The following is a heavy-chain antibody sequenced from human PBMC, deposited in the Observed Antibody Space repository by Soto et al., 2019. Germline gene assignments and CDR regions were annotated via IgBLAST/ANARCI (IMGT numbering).Heavy chain of an antibody. J-gene: IGHJ4*02. V-gene: IGHV3-30*18. D-gene: IGHD6-13*01. CDR3: AKVWGIAAAGSFTHFDY. CDR1: GFTFSNYG. CDR2: ISYDGSYK. Sequence: GGSLRLSWAASGFTFSNYGMHWVRQAPGKGLEWVAVISYDGSYKYYADSGKGRFTISRDNSKNTLYLQMNSVRAEDTAVYYCAKVWGIAAAGSFTHFDYWGQGTLVTVSS.